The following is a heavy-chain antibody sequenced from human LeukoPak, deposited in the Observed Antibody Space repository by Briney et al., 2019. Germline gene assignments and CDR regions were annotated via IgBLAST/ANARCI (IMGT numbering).Heavy chain of an antibody. V-gene: IGHV4-4*09. CDR1: GGSITSYY. J-gene: IGHJ3*02. CDR3: ASSPYCSSTSCYRFYDGNDAFDI. CDR2: IYTSGST. D-gene: IGHD2-2*01. Sequence: SETLSLTCTVSGGSITSYYWSWIRQPPGKGLEWIWYIYTSGSTNYTPSLKSRVTISVDTSKNQFSLKLNSVTAADTAVYYCASSPYCSSTSCYRFYDGNDAFDIWGQGTMVTVSS.